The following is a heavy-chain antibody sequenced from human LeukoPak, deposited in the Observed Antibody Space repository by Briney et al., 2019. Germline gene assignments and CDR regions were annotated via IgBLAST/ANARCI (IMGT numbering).Heavy chain of an antibody. CDR1: GGSISSYY. J-gene: IGHJ4*02. V-gene: IGHV4-59*01. Sequence: SETLSLTCTVSGGSISSYYWSWIRQPPGKGLEWIGYIYYSGSTNYNPSLKSRVTISVDTSKNQFSLKLSSVTAADTAVYYCARVKTRGYYDSSGYYEFDYWGQGTLVTVSS. CDR3: ARVKTRGYYDSSGYYEFDY. D-gene: IGHD3-22*01. CDR2: IYYSGST.